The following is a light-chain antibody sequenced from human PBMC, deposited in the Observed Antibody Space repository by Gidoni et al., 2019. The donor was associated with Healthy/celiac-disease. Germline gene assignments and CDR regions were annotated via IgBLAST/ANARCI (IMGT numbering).Light chain of an antibody. CDR1: QSVSSY. J-gene: IGKJ4*01. Sequence: PGERATLSCRASQSVSSYLAWYQQKPGQAPRLLIYDASNRATGIPARFSGSGSGTDFTLTISSLEPEDFAVYYCQQRSNWPPTFGGGTKVEIK. V-gene: IGKV3-11*01. CDR2: DAS. CDR3: QQRSNWPPT.